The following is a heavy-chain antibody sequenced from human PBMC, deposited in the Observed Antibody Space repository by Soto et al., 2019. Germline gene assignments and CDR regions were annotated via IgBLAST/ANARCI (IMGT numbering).Heavy chain of an antibody. CDR2: VTDGGGDT. J-gene: IGHJ4*02. V-gene: IGHV3-23*01. D-gene: IGHD2-2*01. CDR1: GFTFSNYA. Sequence: GGSLRLSCAASGFTFSNYAMGWVRQAPGKGLEWFSAVTDGGGDTYYADSVKGRFTISRDNSDNTLYLQMNSLRADDTAVYYCAKGSAGSRPYYFDYWGQGTLVTVSS. CDR3: AKGSAGSRPYYFDY.